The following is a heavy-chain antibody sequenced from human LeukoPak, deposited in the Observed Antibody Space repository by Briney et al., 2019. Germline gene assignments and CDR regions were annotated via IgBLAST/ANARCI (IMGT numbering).Heavy chain of an antibody. V-gene: IGHV3-21*01. CDR3: ARATVTTSQLPDY. CDR1: GFTFSSHS. D-gene: IGHD4-17*01. J-gene: IGHJ4*02. Sequence: GGSLRLSCAASGFTFSSHSLMWVRQAPGKGLEWVSPISSSSSYIYYADSVKGRFTTSRDNAKNSLYLQMNSLRAEDTAVYYCARATVTTSQLPDYWGQGTLVTVSS. CDR2: ISSSSSYI.